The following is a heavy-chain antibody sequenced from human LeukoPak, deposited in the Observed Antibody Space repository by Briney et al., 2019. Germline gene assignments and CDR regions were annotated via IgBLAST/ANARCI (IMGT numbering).Heavy chain of an antibody. CDR1: GFTFSSYA. V-gene: IGHV3-64D*06. Sequence: GGSLRLSCSASGFTFSSYAMHWVRQAPGKGLEYVSAISSNGGSTYYADSVKGRLTISRDNSKNTLYLQMSSLRAEDTAVYYCVKGLTYYYGSGSYPFDYWGQGTLVTVSS. CDR3: VKGLTYYYGSGSYPFDY. D-gene: IGHD3-10*01. CDR2: ISSNGGST. J-gene: IGHJ4*02.